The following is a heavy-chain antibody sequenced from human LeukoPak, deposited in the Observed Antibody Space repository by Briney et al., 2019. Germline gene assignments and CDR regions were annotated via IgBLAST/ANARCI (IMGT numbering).Heavy chain of an antibody. V-gene: IGHV4-34*01. D-gene: IGHD5-18*01. CDR3: ARGPPGYSYGYLY. Sequence: SETLSLTCAVYGGSFSGYYWSGIRQPPGKGLEWIGEINHSGSTNYNPSLKSRVTISVDTSKNQFSLKLSSVTAADTAVYYCARGPPGYSYGYLYWGQGTLVTVSS. CDR2: INHSGST. J-gene: IGHJ4*02. CDR1: GGSFSGYY.